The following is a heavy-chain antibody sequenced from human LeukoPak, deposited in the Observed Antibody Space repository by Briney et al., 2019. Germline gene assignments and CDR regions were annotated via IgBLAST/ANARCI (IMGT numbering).Heavy chain of an antibody. CDR1: GFTFSNYE. J-gene: IGHJ4*02. D-gene: IGHD1-26*01. Sequence: GGSLRLSCAASGFTFSNYEMNWVRQAPGKGLEWVSYISSSGSTIYYADSVKGRFTISRDNAKNSLYLQMNSLRAEDTAVYYCARKVGPRSFDYWGQGTLVTVSS. V-gene: IGHV3-48*03. CDR2: ISSSGSTI. CDR3: ARKVGPRSFDY.